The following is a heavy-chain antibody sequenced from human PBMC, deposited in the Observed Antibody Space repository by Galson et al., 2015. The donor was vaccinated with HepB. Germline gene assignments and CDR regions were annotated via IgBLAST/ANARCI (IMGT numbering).Heavy chain of an antibody. CDR1: GFTFSSYW. Sequence: SLRLSCAASGFTFSSYWMSWVRQAPGKGLEWVANIKQDGSEKYYVDSVKGRFTISRDNAKNSLYLQMNSLRAEDTALYYCARDQGYGSAFDIWGQGTMVTVSS. CDR2: IKQDGSEK. D-gene: IGHD3-10*01. J-gene: IGHJ3*02. V-gene: IGHV3-7*03. CDR3: ARDQGYGSAFDI.